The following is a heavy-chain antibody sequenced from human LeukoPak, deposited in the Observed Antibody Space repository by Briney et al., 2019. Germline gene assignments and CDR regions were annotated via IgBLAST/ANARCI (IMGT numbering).Heavy chain of an antibody. CDR3: VRVSRGGSGSGAFDI. CDR2: IYYSGST. J-gene: IGHJ3*02. Sequence: SQTLSLTCSVSNGSISSDDSYWSWIRQSPGKGLEWIAYIYYSGSTYSTPSLKRRVTMSVDTSKNQFSLKLTSVTAADTAVYYCVRVSRGGSGSGAFDIWGQGTMVIVSS. CDR1: NGSISSDDSY. D-gene: IGHD3-10*01. V-gene: IGHV4-30-4*01.